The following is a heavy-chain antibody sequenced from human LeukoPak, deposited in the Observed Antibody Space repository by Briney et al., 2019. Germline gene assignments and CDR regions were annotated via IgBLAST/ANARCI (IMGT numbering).Heavy chain of an antibody. CDR1: GFIFSSYE. CDR2: ISSSGKTI. Sequence: PGGSLRLSCAASGFIFSSYETNWVRQAPGKGLEWVSYISSSGKTIYYADSTKGRFTVSRDNAKNSLYLQMNSLRAEDTAVYYCATTSIAAAVPGCFDYWGQGTLVTVFS. CDR3: ATTSIAAAVPGCFDY. J-gene: IGHJ4*02. V-gene: IGHV3-48*03. D-gene: IGHD6-13*01.